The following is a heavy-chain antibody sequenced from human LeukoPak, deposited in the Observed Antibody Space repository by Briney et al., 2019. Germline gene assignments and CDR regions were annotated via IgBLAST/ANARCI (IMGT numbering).Heavy chain of an antibody. Sequence: GGSLRVSCAASRFTFSSYAMHWVRQAPGKGLDWVAVISYDGCNKYYADSVKGRFTISRDNSKNTLYLQMNSLRAEDTAVYYCAREGNYDLWSGSSSYFDYWGQGTLVTVSS. D-gene: IGHD3-3*01. CDR3: AREGNYDLWSGSSSYFDY. V-gene: IGHV3-30-3*01. CDR1: RFTFSSYA. J-gene: IGHJ4*02. CDR2: ISYDGCNK.